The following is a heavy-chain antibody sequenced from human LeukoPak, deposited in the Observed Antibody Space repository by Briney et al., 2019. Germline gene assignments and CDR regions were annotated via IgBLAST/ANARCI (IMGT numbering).Heavy chain of an antibody. V-gene: IGHV1-69*04. CDR3: ARAYDSSGYESDY. D-gene: IGHD3-22*01. CDR2: IIPILGIA. J-gene: IGHJ4*02. Sequence: SVKVSCKASGGTFSSYAIIWVRQAPGQGLEWMGRIIPILGIANYAQKFQGRVTITADKSTSTAYMELSSLRSEDTAVYYCARAYDSSGYESDYWGQGTLVTVSS. CDR1: GGTFSSYA.